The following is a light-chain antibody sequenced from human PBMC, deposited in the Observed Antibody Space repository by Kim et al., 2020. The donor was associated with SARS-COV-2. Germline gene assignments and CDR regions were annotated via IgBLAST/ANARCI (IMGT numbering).Light chain of an antibody. CDR3: QQDYNFPWT. J-gene: IGKJ1*01. Sequence: PGERVTLSCMASQSGSSSYLSWYQQKPGQAPRLLIYGASTRATSIPARFSGSGSGTDFTLTISSLQPEDFAVYYCQQDYNFPWTFGQGTKVDIK. CDR2: GAS. V-gene: IGKV3D-7*01. CDR1: QSGSSSY.